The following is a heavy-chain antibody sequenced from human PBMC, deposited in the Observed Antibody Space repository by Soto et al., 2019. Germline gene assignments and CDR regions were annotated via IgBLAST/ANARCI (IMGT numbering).Heavy chain of an antibody. CDR2: ISYDGSNK. Sequence: GGSLRLSCAASGFTFSSYGMHWVRQAPGTGLEWVAVISYDGSNKYYADSVKGRFTISRDNSKNTLYLQMNSLRAEDTAVYYCAKDRGSSGYFDYWGQGTLVTVSS. CDR3: AKDRGSSGYFDY. J-gene: IGHJ4*02. D-gene: IGHD3-22*01. V-gene: IGHV3-30*18. CDR1: GFTFSSYG.